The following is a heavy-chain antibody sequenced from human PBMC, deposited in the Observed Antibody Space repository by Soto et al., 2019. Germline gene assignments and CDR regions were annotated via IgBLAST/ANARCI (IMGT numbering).Heavy chain of an antibody. CDR3: ARDRSYYGSFPFDP. Sequence: KKSGASVKVSCKASGGTFSSYAISWVRQAPGQGLEWMGGIIPIFGTANYAQKFQGRVTITADKSTSTVYMELRSLRSVDAAVYYRARDRSYYGSFPFDPWGQGTLVTVSS. J-gene: IGHJ5*02. D-gene: IGHD3-10*01. CDR1: GGTFSSYA. V-gene: IGHV1-69*06. CDR2: IIPIFGTA.